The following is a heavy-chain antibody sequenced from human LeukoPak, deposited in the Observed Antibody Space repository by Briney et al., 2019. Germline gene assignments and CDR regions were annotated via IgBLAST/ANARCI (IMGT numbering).Heavy chain of an antibody. Sequence: ASVKVSCKASGGTFSSYAISWVRQAPGQGLEWMGGLIPIFGTANYAQKFQGRVTITADESTSTAYMELSSLRSEDTAVYYCASAWMYGDYVQYYFDYWGQGTLVTVSS. V-gene: IGHV1-69*13. CDR2: LIPIFGTA. CDR3: ASAWMYGDYVQYYFDY. D-gene: IGHD4-17*01. CDR1: GGTFSSYA. J-gene: IGHJ4*02.